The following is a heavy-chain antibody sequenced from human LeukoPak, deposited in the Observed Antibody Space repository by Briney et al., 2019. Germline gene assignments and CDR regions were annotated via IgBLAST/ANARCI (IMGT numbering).Heavy chain of an antibody. J-gene: IGHJ4*02. CDR3: ARAPRLAAAGFFDY. CDR1: GGSISSSNW. V-gene: IGHV4-4*02. Sequence: PSETLSLTCAVSGGSISSSNWWSWVRQPPGKGLEWIGEIYHSGSTNYNPSLKSRVTISVDKSKNQFSLKLSSVTAADTAVYYCARAPRLAAAGFFDYWGQGTLVTVSS. CDR2: IYHSGST. D-gene: IGHD6-13*01.